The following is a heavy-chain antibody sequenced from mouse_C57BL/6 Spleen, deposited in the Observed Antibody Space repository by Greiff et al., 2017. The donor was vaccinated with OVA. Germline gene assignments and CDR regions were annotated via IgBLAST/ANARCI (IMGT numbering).Heavy chain of an antibody. CDR1: GFNIKDDY. Sequence: EVQLQQSGAELVRPGASVKLSCTASGFNIKDDYMHWVKQRPEQGLEWIGWIDPENGDTEYASKFQGKATITADTSSNTAYLQLSSLTSEDTAVYYCTTRTTVVANDFYFDYWGQGTTLTVSS. V-gene: IGHV14-4*01. D-gene: IGHD1-1*01. CDR3: TTRTTVVANDFYFDY. J-gene: IGHJ2*01. CDR2: IDPENGDT.